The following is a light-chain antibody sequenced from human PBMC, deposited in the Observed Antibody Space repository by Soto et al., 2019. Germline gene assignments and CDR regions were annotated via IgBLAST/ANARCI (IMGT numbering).Light chain of an antibody. J-gene: IGKJ5*01. V-gene: IGKV2-28*01. CDR1: HSLLHSNGYNY. CDR2: LGS. CDR3: MPALHPPRGIT. Sequence: DIVMTQSPLSLPVTPGEPASISFRSSHSLLHSNGYNYLDWYLQKPAQSPQLLIYLGSNRASGVHDRFSGSGSGTDFTLKIIRVEAEDVGVYYCMPALHPPRGITFGQGTRLEIK.